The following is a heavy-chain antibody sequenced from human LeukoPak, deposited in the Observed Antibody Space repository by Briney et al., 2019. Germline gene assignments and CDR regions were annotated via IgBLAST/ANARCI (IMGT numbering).Heavy chain of an antibody. D-gene: IGHD5-18*01. CDR3: AREEYSLAFDY. CDR2: IYYSGST. J-gene: IGHJ4*02. Sequence: SETLSLTCTVSGGSISSGGYSWSWIRQHPGKGLEWIGYIYYSGSTYYNPSLKSRVTISVDTSKNQFSLKLSSVTAADTAVYYCAREEYSLAFDYWGQGTLVTVSS. V-gene: IGHV4-31*03. CDR1: GGSISSGGYS.